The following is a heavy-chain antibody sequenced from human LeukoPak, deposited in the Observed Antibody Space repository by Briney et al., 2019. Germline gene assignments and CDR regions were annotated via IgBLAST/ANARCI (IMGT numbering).Heavy chain of an antibody. V-gene: IGHV3-7*01. CDR3: AREFRRITIFGVAYDAFDI. D-gene: IGHD3-3*01. Sequence: PGGSLRLSCAASGFTFSSYWMSWVHQAPGKGLEWVANIKQDGSEKYYVDSVKGRFTISRDNAKNSLYLQMNSLRAEDTAVYYCAREFRRITIFGVAYDAFDIWGQGTMVTVSS. J-gene: IGHJ3*02. CDR2: IKQDGSEK. CDR1: GFTFSSYW.